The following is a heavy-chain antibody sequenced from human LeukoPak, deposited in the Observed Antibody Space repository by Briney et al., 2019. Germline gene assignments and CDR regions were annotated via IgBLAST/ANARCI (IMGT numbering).Heavy chain of an antibody. CDR3: ARDGFEYCSSTSCYISRGFDP. J-gene: IGHJ5*02. D-gene: IGHD2-2*02. V-gene: IGHV3-21*01. Sequence: GGSLRLSCAASGFTFSSYSMNWVRQAPGKGLEWVSSISSSSSYIYYADSVKGRFTISRDNAKNSLYLQMNSLRAEDTAVYYCARDGFEYCSSTSCYISRGFDPWGQGTLVTVSS. CDR1: GFTFSSYS. CDR2: ISSSSSYI.